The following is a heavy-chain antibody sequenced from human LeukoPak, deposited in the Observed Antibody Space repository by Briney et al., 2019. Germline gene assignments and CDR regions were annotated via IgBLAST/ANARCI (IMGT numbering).Heavy chain of an antibody. CDR3: ARSYAHAFDI. CDR2: INYSGAT. D-gene: IGHD2-2*01. J-gene: IGHJ3*02. V-gene: IGHV4-39*07. Sequence: PSETLSLTCIVSGGSVSSISYYWGWIRQPPGKGLEWIGSINYSGATYYNPSLKSRVSVSVDTSRNLFSVKVSSVTAADTAVYYCARSYAHAFDIWGQGTMVTVSS. CDR1: GGSVSSISYY.